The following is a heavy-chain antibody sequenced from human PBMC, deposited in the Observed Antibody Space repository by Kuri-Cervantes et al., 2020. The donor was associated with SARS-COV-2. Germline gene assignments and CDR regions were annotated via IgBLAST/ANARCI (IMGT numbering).Heavy chain of an antibody. CDR3: ARDELSGYYYDSSGPLDY. J-gene: IGHJ4*02. V-gene: IGHV1-18*01. CDR2: ISAYNGNT. CDR1: GYTFTSYG. D-gene: IGHD3-22*01. Sequence: ASVKVSCKASGYTFTSYGISWVRQAPGQGLEWMGWISAYNGNTNYAQKLQGRVTMTTDTSTSTAYMELRSLRSDDTAVYYCARDELSGYYYDSSGPLDYWGQGTLVTVSS.